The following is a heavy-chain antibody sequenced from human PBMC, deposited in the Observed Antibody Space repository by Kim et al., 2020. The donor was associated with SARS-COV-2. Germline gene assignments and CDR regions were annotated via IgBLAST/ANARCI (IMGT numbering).Heavy chain of an antibody. D-gene: IGHD6-19*01. CDR2: INQDGNQR. CDR3: ARSDASGWYQPAY. J-gene: IGHJ4*02. CDR1: GFTFTNYW. Sequence: GGSLRLSCAVSGFTFTNYWMSWVRQAPGKGLKWVASINQDGNQRYYVDSVKGRFTISRDNAENSLFLQMNSLRAEDAAVYYCARSDASGWYQPAYWGQGTLVTVSS. V-gene: IGHV3-7*03.